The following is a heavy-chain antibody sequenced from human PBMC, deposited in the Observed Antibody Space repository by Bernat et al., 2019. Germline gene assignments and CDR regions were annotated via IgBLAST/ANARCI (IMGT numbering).Heavy chain of an antibody. CDR3: ARDGARGSGNSYYGMDV. CDR2: TISSGGSP. J-gene: IGHJ6*02. V-gene: IGHV3-23*01. CDR1: RFTFSSYA. D-gene: IGHD3-10*01. Sequence: EVQLLESGGGLVQPGGSLRLSCAASRFTFSSYAMNWVRQAPGKGLEWVAGFGTTISSGGSPYYADSVKGRFTISRDNSKNTLYLQMNSLRAEDTAVYYCARDGARGSGNSYYGMDVWGQGTTVTVSS.